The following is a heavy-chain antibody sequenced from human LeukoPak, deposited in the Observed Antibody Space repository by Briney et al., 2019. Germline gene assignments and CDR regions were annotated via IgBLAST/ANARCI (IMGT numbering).Heavy chain of an antibody. D-gene: IGHD1-26*01. CDR1: GGSISSSNW. V-gene: IGHV4-4*02. CDR3: ARVPSKWDNWFDP. J-gene: IGHJ5*02. CDR2: IYHSGST. Sequence: PSETLSLTCAVSGGSISSSNWWSWVRQPPGKGLEWIGEIYHSGSTSYNPSLKSRVTISIDNSKNHFSLKLSSVTAADTAVYYCARVPSKWDNWFDPWGQGTLVTVSS.